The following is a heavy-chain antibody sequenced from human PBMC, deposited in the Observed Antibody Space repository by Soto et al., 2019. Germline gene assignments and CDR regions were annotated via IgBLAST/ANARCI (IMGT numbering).Heavy chain of an antibody. J-gene: IGHJ6*02. CDR1: GYTFTSYD. Sequence: ASVKVSCKASGYTFTSYDSNWVRQAPGQGLAGMGWMNPNSGNTGYAQKFQGRVTMTRNTSISRVYMEMSSLRSEDTAVYYCARDGRRIWFGELFDYYYYGMDVWGQGTTVTVSS. V-gene: IGHV1-8*01. CDR2: MNPNSGNT. D-gene: IGHD3-10*01. CDR3: ARDGRRIWFGELFDYYYYGMDV.